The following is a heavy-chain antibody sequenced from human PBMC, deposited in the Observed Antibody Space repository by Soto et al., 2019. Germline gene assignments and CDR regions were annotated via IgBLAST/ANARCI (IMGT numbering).Heavy chain of an antibody. CDR2: ISHSGIT. CDR3: ARVLRGWFDP. Sequence: SETLSLTCAVSGGSITGANWWTWVRQPPGGGLEWIGEISHSGITNYKASLKSRVTMSVDKTKNAVSLKLTSVTAADTAVSYCARVLRGWFDPWGQGTPVTVSS. J-gene: IGHJ5*02. V-gene: IGHV4-4*02. CDR1: GGSITGANW.